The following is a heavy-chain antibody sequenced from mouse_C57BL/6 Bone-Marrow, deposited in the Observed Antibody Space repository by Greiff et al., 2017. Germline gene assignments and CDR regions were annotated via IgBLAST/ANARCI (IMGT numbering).Heavy chain of an antibody. V-gene: IGHV1-59*01. CDR1: GYTFTSYW. J-gene: IGHJ3*01. CDR3: ARDYSRRFAY. Sequence: QVQLQQPGAELVRPGTSVKLSCKASGYTFTSYWMHWVKQRPGQGLEWIGVIDPSDSYTNYTQKFKGKATLTVDTSYSTAYMQLSSLTSEDSAVYYCARDYSRRFAYWGQGTLVTVSA. D-gene: IGHD2-5*01. CDR2: IDPSDSYT.